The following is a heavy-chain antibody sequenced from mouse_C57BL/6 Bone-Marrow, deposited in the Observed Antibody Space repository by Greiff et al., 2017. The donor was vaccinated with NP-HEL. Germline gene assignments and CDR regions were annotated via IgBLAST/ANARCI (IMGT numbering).Heavy chain of an antibody. CDR1: GYTFTDYY. CDR2: IGPGSGST. D-gene: IGHD2-3*01. Sequence: VQLQQSGAELVKPGASVKLSCKASGYTFTDYYINWVKQRPGQGLEWIGKIGPGSGSTYYNEKFKGKATLTADQSSTTAYLYLRILPSEDAAVYFGASKSYDGYYSHAMDYWGQGTSVTVSS. V-gene: IGHV1-77*01. J-gene: IGHJ4*01. CDR3: ASKSYDGYYSHAMDY.